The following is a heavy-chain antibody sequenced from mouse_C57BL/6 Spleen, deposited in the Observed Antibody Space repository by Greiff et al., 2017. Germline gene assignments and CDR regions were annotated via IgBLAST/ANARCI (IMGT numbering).Heavy chain of an antibody. CDR3: TATLYYYGIPAAWFAY. D-gene: IGHD1-1*01. CDR2: IRLKSDNYAT. CDR1: GFTFSNYW. J-gene: IGHJ3*01. V-gene: IGHV6-3*01. Sequence: EVKVEESGGGLVQPGGSMKLSCVASGFTFSNYWMNWVRQSPEKGLEWVAQIRLKSDNYATHYAESVKGRFTISRDDSKSSVYLQMNNLRAEDTGIYYCTATLYYYGIPAAWFAYWGQGTLVTVSA.